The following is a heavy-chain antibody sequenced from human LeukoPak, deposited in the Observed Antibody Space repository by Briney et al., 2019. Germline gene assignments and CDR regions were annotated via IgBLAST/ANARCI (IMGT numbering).Heavy chain of an antibody. CDR2: LYYSGST. Sequence: PSETLSLTCTVSGGSISSYYWSWIRQPPGKGLEWIGYLYYSGSTNYNPSLKSRVSISVDTSKNHFSLKLSSVTAADTAVYYCARHYYFGVDVWGQGTTVTVSS. CDR3: ARHYYFGVDV. CDR1: GGSISSYY. V-gene: IGHV4-59*08. J-gene: IGHJ6*02.